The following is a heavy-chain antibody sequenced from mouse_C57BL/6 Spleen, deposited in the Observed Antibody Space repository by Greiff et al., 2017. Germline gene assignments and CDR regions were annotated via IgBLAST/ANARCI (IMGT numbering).Heavy chain of an antibody. D-gene: IGHD2-10*02. J-gene: IGHJ1*03. V-gene: IGHV1-69*01. CDR3: ARPSYWYFDV. CDR2: IDPSDSYT. CDR1: GYTFTSYW. Sequence: VQLQQPGAELVMPGASVKLSCKASGYTFTSYWMHWVKQRPGQGLEWIGEIDPSDSYTNYNQQFKGKSTLTVDKSSSTAYMQLSSLTSEDSAVYYCARPSYWYFDVWGTGTTVTVSS.